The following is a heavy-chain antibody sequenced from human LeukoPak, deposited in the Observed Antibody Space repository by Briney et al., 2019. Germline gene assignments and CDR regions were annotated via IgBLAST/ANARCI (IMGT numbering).Heavy chain of an antibody. CDR2: INPNSGGT. CDR3: ARGSPSIAVAGTIWFDP. CDR1: GYTFTGYY. D-gene: IGHD6-19*01. Sequence: ASVKVSCKASGYTFTGYYMHWVRPAPGQGLEWMGWINPNSGGTNYAQKFQGWVTMTRDTSISTAYMELSRLRSDDTAVYYCARGSPSIAVAGTIWFDPWGQGTLVTVSS. V-gene: IGHV1-2*04. J-gene: IGHJ5*02.